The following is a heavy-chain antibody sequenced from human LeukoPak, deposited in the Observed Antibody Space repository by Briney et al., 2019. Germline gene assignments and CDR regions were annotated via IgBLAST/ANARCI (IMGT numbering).Heavy chain of an antibody. J-gene: IGHJ4*02. CDR2: IIPIFGTA. Sequence: GASVKVSCKASGGTFSSYAISWVRHGPGQGLELMGGIIPIFGTANYAQKFQGRVTITADKSTSTAYMELSSLRSEDTAVYYCASPIAAAGTLFDYWGQGTLVTVSS. V-gene: IGHV1-69*06. D-gene: IGHD6-13*01. CDR3: ASPIAAAGTLFDY. CDR1: GGTFSSYA.